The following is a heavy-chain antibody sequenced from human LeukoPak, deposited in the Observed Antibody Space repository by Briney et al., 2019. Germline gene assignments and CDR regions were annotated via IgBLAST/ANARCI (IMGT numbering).Heavy chain of an antibody. CDR3: AKQNYYYYYMNV. V-gene: IGHV3-23*01. J-gene: IGHJ6*03. Sequence: GGTLRLSCAAPGFTFSSYGMSWVRQAPGKGLEWVSAISGSGGSTYYADSVKGRFTISRDNSKNTLYLQMNSLRAEDTAVYYCAKQNYYYYYMNVWGKGTTVTISS. CDR2: ISGSGGST. CDR1: GFTFSSYG.